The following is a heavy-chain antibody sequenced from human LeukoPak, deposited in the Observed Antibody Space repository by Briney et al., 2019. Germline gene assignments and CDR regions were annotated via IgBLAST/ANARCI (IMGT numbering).Heavy chain of an antibody. CDR1: GYTFTRYY. D-gene: IGHD3-10*01. V-gene: IGHV1-46*01. CDR2: INPSDGVI. CDR3: ARRGSGSYVLDY. J-gene: IGHJ4*02. Sequence: GASVKVSCMASGYTFTRYYMHWVRQAPGQGLEWMGIINPSDGVIDYAQKFQDRVTMTRDTSTSTVYMELSSLRSEDTAVYYCARRGSGSYVLDYWGQGTLVTVSS.